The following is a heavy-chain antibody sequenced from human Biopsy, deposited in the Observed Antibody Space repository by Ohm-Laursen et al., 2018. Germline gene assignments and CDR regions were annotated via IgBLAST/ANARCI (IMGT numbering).Heavy chain of an antibody. CDR2: IYSSGGT. Sequence: SDTLSLTCNVSGGSLSLSYWSWIRQPPGKGLEWIGYIYSSGGTDYNPSLKGRVTISLDTSKNQFSLTLTSVTVADTAIYYCARRPYTRDNWFDPWGQGTLVTVSS. D-gene: IGHD2-2*01. V-gene: IGHV4-4*08. CDR3: ARRPYTRDNWFDP. J-gene: IGHJ5*02. CDR1: GGSLSLSY.